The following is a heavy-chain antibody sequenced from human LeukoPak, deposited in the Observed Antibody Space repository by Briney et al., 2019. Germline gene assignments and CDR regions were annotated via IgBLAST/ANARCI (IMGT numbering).Heavy chain of an antibody. CDR2: IFGSGDST. J-gene: IGHJ4*02. Sequence: GGSLRLSCAASGFTISTYGMNWVRQAPRKGLEWVSVIFGSGDSTYYADSVKGRFTISRDKSKNTLYLEMHNLRAEDTAVYYCAKDQKPDSGYDIDYWAQGTLVTVSS. CDR1: GFTISTYG. V-gene: IGHV3-23*01. D-gene: IGHD5-12*01. CDR3: AKDQKPDSGYDIDY.